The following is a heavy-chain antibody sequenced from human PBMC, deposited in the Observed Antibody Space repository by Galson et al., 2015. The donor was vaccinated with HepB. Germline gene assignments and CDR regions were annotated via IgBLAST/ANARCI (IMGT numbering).Heavy chain of an antibody. CDR3: AREIGVAAAQRGDWFDP. V-gene: IGHV3-11*06. CDR1: GFTFSDYY. D-gene: IGHD6-13*01. Sequence: SLRLSCAASGFTFSDYYMSWIRQAPGKGLEWVSYISSSSSYTNYADSVKGRFTISRDNAKNSLYLRMNSLRAEDTAVYYCAREIGVAAAQRGDWFDPWGQGTLVTVSS. CDR2: ISSSSSYT. J-gene: IGHJ5*02.